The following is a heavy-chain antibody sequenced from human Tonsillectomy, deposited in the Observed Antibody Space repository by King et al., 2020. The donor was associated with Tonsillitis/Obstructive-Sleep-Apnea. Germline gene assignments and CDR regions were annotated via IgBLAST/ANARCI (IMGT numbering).Heavy chain of an antibody. Sequence: QLVQSGSELRKPGASGKGSCKASGYTFTTYAMNWVRQAPGQGLEWMGWINTNTGNPTYAQGFTGRCVFSLDTSVSTAFLQISSLKADDTAVYYCARENVDTYYMDVWGKGTTVTVSS. D-gene: IGHD2-15*01. CDR2: INTNTGNP. CDR1: GYTFTTYA. CDR3: ARENVDTYYMDV. J-gene: IGHJ6*03. V-gene: IGHV7-4-1*02.